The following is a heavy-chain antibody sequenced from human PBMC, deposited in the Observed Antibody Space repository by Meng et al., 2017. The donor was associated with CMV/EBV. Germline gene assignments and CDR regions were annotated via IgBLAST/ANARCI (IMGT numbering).Heavy chain of an antibody. J-gene: IGHJ4*02. Sequence: GESLKISCAACGFTFSSYDMHWVRQATGKGLEWVSAIGTAGDTYYPGSVKGQFTISRENAKNSLYLQMNSLRAEDTAVYYCARAYNSAIFGVVGYFDYWGQGTLVTVSS. CDR2: IGTAGDT. D-gene: IGHD3-3*01. CDR3: ARAYNSAIFGVVGYFDY. V-gene: IGHV3-13*03. CDR1: GFTFSSYD.